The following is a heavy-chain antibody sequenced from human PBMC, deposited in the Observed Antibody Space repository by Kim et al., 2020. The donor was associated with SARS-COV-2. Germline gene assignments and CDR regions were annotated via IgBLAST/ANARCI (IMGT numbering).Heavy chain of an antibody. Sequence: YAQKFQGRVTITAYESTSTAYMELSSLRSEDTAVYYCARASLTGMYYFDYWGQGTLVTVSS. V-gene: IGHV1-69*01. D-gene: IGHD1-20*01. J-gene: IGHJ4*02. CDR3: ARASLTGMYYFDY.